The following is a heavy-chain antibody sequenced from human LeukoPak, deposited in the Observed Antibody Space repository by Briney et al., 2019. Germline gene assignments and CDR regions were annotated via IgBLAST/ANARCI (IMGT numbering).Heavy chain of an antibody. D-gene: IGHD1-26*01. CDR2: ISAYNGNT. CDR3: ARGSRVGATPFYMDV. Sequence: ASVKVSCKASGYTFNDYYMHWVRQAPGQGLEWMGWISAYNGNTNYAQKLQGRVTMTTDTSTSTAYMELRSLRSDDTAVYYCARGSRVGATPFYMDVWGKGTTVTISS. J-gene: IGHJ6*03. V-gene: IGHV1-18*04. CDR1: GYTFNDYY.